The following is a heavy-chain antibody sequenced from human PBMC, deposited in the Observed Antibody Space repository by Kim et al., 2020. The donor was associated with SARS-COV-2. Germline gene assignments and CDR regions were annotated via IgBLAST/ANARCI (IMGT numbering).Heavy chain of an antibody. V-gene: IGHV3-33*01. CDR1: GFTFSSYG. CDR3: AREGIVGATFGY. CDR2: IWYDGSNK. Sequence: GGSLRLSCAASGFTFSSYGMHWVRQAPGKGLEWVAVIWYDGSNKYYADSVKGRFTISRDNSKNTLYLQMNSLRAEDTAVYYCAREGIVGATFGYWGQGTLVTVSS. D-gene: IGHD1-26*01. J-gene: IGHJ4*02.